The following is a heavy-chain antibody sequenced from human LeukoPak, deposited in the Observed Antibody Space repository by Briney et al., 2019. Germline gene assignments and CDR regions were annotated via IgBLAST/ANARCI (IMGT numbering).Heavy chain of an antibody. Sequence: SETLSLTCTVSDGSINSYSWNWIRQSARKGLEWIGRIDTSDSTDYNPSLESRVIMSVDTSKNQFSLRLTSVTAADTAMYYCARGPLCRGGGCYRYFYFDLWGRGTLVTVSS. D-gene: IGHD2-15*01. CDR3: ARGPLCRGGGCYRYFYFDL. CDR1: DGSINSYS. CDR2: IDTSDST. J-gene: IGHJ2*01. V-gene: IGHV4-4*07.